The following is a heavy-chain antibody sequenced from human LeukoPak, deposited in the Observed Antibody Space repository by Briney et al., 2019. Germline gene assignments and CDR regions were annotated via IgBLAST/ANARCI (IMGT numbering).Heavy chain of an antibody. J-gene: IGHJ4*02. CDR2: IKSKTDGGTT. CDR1: GFTVSDNY. CDR3: TTGSHYYGSHERTTDFDY. D-gene: IGHD3-10*01. Sequence: GGSLRLSCEASGFTVSDNYMSWVRQAQGKGLEWVGRIKSKTDGGTTDYAAPVKGRFTISRDDSKNTLYLQMNSLKTEDTAVYYCTTGSHYYGSHERTTDFDYWGQGTLVTVSS. V-gene: IGHV3-15*01.